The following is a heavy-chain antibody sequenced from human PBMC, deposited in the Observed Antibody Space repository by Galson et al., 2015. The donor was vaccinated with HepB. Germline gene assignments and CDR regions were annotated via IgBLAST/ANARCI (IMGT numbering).Heavy chain of an antibody. Sequence: SVKVSCKASGYTFTSYGISWVRQAPGQGLEWMGWISAYNGNTNYAQKLQGRVTMTTDTSTSTAYMELRSLRSDDTAVYYCARSLLRDFRSGYYEARGEANYYYYGMDVWGQGTTVTVSS. CDR2: ISAYNGNT. CDR1: GYTFTSYG. J-gene: IGHJ6*02. V-gene: IGHV1-18*01. D-gene: IGHD3-3*01. CDR3: ARSLLRDFRSGYYEARGEANYYYYGMDV.